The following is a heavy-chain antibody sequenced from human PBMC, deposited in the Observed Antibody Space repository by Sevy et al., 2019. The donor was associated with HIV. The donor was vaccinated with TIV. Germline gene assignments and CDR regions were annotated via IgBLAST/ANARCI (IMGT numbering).Heavy chain of an antibody. CDR1: GFTFSSYA. J-gene: IGHJ3*02. Sequence: GGFLRLSCAASGFTFSSYAMHWVRQAPGKGLEWVAVISYDGSNKYYADSVKGRFTISRDNSKNTLYLQMNSLRAEDTAVYYCAVVAARAYDAFDIWGQGTMVTVSS. CDR2: ISYDGSNK. D-gene: IGHD2-15*01. V-gene: IGHV3-30-3*01. CDR3: AVVAARAYDAFDI.